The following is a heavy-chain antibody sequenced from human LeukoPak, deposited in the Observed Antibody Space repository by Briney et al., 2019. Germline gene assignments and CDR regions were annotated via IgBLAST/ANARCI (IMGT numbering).Heavy chain of an antibody. J-gene: IGHJ4*02. CDR1: GFTFSSYW. CDR3: ARSMNMIVVVSGY. CDR2: INHNGNVN. V-gene: IGHV3-7*01. Sequence: GGSLRLSCAASGFTFSSYWMNWARQAPGKGLEWVASINHNGNVNYYVDSVKGRFTISRDNAKNSLYLQMSNLRAEDTAVYYCARSMNMIVVVSGYWGQGTLVTVSS. D-gene: IGHD3-22*01.